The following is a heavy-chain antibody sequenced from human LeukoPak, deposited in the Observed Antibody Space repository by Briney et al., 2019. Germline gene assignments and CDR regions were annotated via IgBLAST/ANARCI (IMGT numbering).Heavy chain of an antibody. D-gene: IGHD6-13*01. CDR3: ARDSSGWYYTT. J-gene: IGHJ5*02. V-gene: IGHV4-38-2*02. Sequence: SETLSLTCTVSGGSISSYYWSWIRQPPGKGLEWIGSIYHSGSTYYNPSLKSRVTISVDTSKNQFSLKLSSVTAADTAVYYCARDSSGWYYTTWGQGTLVTVSS. CDR2: IYHSGST. CDR1: GGSISSYY.